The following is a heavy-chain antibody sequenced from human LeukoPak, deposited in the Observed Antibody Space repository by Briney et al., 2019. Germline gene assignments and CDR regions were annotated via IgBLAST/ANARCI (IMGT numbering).Heavy chain of an antibody. V-gene: IGHV4-59*08. Sequence: SSETLSLTCTFSGGSISGYYWTWIQQPPGKGLEWIGYIYYSGTTNYNPALESRVTISIDTSRDQFSLRLSSVTAADTAVYHCASENYGSGSLNYWGQGTLVTVSS. CDR1: GGSISGYY. CDR3: ASENYGSGSLNY. D-gene: IGHD3-10*01. J-gene: IGHJ4*02. CDR2: IYYSGTT.